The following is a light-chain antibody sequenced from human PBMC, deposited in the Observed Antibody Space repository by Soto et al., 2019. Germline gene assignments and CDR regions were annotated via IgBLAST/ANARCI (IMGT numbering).Light chain of an antibody. J-gene: IGLJ2*01. CDR2: DVS. CDR3: SSYTGSSTHV. V-gene: IGLV2-14*03. Sequence: QSALTQPASVSGSPGQSITISCTGTSSDVGGYNYVSWYQQHPGKAPKLMIYDVSNRPSGVSNRFSGSKSGNTASLTISGLQAEDEADYYCSSYTGSSTHVFGGGTKLTVL. CDR1: SSDVGGYNY.